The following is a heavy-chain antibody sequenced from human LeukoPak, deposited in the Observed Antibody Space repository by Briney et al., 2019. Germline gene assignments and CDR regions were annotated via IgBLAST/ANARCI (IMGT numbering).Heavy chain of an antibody. CDR1: GDSISSSNW. V-gene: IGHV4-4*02. CDR2: IYHSGST. Sequence: SGTLSLTCAVSGDSISSSNWWSWVRQPPTQGLEWIGEIYHSGSTNYNPSLKSRVTISVDTSKNQFSLKLSSVTAADTAVYYCAGSRINSSGYYFEEHYFDYWGQGTLVTVSS. J-gene: IGHJ4*02. CDR3: AGSRINSSGYYFEEHYFDY. D-gene: IGHD3-22*01.